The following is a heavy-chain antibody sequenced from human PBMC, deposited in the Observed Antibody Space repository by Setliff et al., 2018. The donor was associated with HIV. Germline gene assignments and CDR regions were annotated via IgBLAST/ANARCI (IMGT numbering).Heavy chain of an antibody. CDR3: ARARGLLPYYYLDV. J-gene: IGHJ6*03. CDR1: GESFSGHH. CDR2: IYYSGST. V-gene: IGHV4-31*11. Sequence: SETLSLTCAACGESFSGHHYSWIRQSPGKGLEWIGYIYYSGSTYYNPSLKSRVTMSVDTSKNQFSLKLSSVTAADTAVYYCARARGLLPYYYLDVWGKGTTVTVSS. D-gene: IGHD3-10*01.